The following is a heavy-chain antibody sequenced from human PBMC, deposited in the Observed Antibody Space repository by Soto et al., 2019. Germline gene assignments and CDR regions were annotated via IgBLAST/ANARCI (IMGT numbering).Heavy chain of an antibody. J-gene: IGHJ6*02. CDR2: IIPIFGTA. V-gene: IGHV1-69*13. D-gene: IGHD6-13*01. CDR3: ARDLSLSRKQPGGYYYSGMEV. CDR1: RVALSSYA. Sequence: GASVQVSCKAPRVALSSYAISWVRQAPGQGREWMGGIIPIFGTANYAQKFQGRVTITAHESTSTAYSELSSLRSEDTAVYYCARDLSLSRKQPGGYYYSGMEVWGQGTTVTVSS.